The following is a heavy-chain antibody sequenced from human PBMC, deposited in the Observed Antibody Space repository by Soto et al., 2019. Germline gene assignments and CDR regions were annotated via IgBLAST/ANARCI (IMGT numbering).Heavy chain of an antibody. D-gene: IGHD5-12*01. CDR2: ISAYNGKT. J-gene: IGHJ6*02. V-gene: IGHV1-18*01. CDR3: ARGGDVNYYHGMDV. Sequence: QVQLVQSGGEGKKPGASVKLSCTASGYTFTSYGISWVRQAPGQGLEWMGWISAYNGKTNYAQNVQGRVTMTTDTSTRTAYMDLRSLRSDDTAVYYCARGGDVNYYHGMDVWGQGTTVTVSS. CDR1: GYTFTSYG.